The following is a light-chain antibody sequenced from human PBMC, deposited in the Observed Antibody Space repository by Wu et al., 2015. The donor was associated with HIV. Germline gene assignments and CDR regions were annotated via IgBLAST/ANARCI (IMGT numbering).Light chain of an antibody. J-gene: IGKJ4*01. Sequence: DIQVNQSPSFVSADVGGRVTITCRATQDISTWLAWYEMKPGKAPRLLISAASTLHTGVPSRFRGSRSGTEFTLTINNLQPEDIGTYFCQQSHSLPLSFGGGTKV. CDR1: QDISTW. V-gene: IGKV1-12*01. CDR2: AAS. CDR3: QQSHSLPLS.